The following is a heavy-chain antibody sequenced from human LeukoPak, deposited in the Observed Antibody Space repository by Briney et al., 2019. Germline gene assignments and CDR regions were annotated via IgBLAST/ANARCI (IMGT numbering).Heavy chain of an antibody. V-gene: IGHV1-18*01. CDR3: ARELWCSGGNCYLNAFDI. J-gene: IGHJ3*02. CDR2: VSALNGKT. D-gene: IGHD2-15*01. CDR1: GYTFTSYA. Sequence: ASVKVSCTTSGYTFTSYAIIWVRQAPGQGLEWMAYVSALNGKTRYAQKIQGRATLTTDTSTSTAYMELRSLRSDDTAVYFCARELWCSGGNCYLNAFDIWGQGTVVTVSS.